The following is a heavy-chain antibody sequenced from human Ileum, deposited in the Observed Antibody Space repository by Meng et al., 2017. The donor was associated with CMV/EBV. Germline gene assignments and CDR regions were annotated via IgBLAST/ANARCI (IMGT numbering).Heavy chain of an antibody. CDR3: ATDRAQSGGYYFDF. Sequence: GESLKISCAASGFAFNAHSVHWVRQFPGQGLEWVAVIRFDGSNENYADSVRGRFIISRDNSKNTLSLQMNILRPEDTAVYFCATDRAQSGGYYFDFWGQGTLVTVSS. CDR2: IRFDGSNE. D-gene: IGHD3-16*01. V-gene: IGHV3-30*02. J-gene: IGHJ4*02. CDR1: GFAFNAHS.